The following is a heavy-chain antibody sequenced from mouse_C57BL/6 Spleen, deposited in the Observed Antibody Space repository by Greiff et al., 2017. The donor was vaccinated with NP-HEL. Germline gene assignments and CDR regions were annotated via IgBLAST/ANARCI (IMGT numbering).Heavy chain of an antibody. CDR2: ISSGSSTI. Sequence: EVQLVESGGGLVKPGGSLKLSCAASGFTFSDYGMHWVRQAPEKGLEWVAYISSGSSTIYYADTVQGRFTISRDNAKNTLFLQMTSLRSEDTAMYYCARPDDYDHFDYWGQGTTLTVSS. D-gene: IGHD2-4*01. CDR3: ARPDDYDHFDY. CDR1: GFTFSDYG. J-gene: IGHJ2*01. V-gene: IGHV5-17*01.